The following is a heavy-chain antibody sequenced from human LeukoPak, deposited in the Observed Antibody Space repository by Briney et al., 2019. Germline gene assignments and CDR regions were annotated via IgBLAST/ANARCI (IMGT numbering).Heavy chain of an antibody. Sequence: PRGSLRLSCAASGFTFSSYDMHWVRQAPGKGLEWVAFIQHDGSNKYYADSVKGRFPISRDNSKNTLFLQMNSLRAEDTAVYYCARGDAVTTFGYWGQGTLVTVSS. CDR1: GFTFSSYD. J-gene: IGHJ4*02. V-gene: IGHV3-30*02. CDR3: ARGDAVTTFGY. CDR2: IQHDGSNK. D-gene: IGHD4-17*01.